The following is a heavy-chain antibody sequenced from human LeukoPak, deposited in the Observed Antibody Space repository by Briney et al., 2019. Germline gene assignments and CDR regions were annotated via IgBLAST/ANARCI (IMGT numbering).Heavy chain of an antibody. J-gene: IGHJ5*02. D-gene: IGHD6-13*01. CDR3: ARGGIAAAGTNWFDP. Sequence: SETLSLTCTVSGGSISSYYWSWIRQPPGKGLEWIGYIYYSGSTNYNPSLKSRVTISVDTSKNQFSLKLSSVTAADTAVYYCARGGIAAAGTNWFDPWGQGTLATVSS. V-gene: IGHV4-59*01. CDR1: GGSISSYY. CDR2: IYYSGST.